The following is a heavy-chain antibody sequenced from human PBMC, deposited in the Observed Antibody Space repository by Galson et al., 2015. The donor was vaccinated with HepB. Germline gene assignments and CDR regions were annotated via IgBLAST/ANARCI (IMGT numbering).Heavy chain of an antibody. CDR1: GYTFTSYE. Sequence: SVKVSCKASGYTFTSYEVNWVRQATGQGLEWMGWMNTYTDNTAYAKNFQGRITMTGDTSIDTAYMTLSSLTSEDTAIYYCARGLRVQGNTYLFDYWGQGTLVTVSS. CDR2: MNTYTDNT. D-gene: IGHD3-10*01. V-gene: IGHV1-8*01. J-gene: IGHJ4*02. CDR3: ARGLRVQGNTYLFDY.